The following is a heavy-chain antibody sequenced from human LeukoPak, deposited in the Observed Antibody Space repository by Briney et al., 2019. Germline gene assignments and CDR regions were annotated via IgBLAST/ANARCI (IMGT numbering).Heavy chain of an antibody. Sequence: PSGTLSLTCAVSGGSISSSNWWSWVRRPPGRGLEWRGEIYHSGSTNYNQSLKSRDTISVDKSQNQCSLKLSSVPAEDTAVYYCARDGVYWGGGTLVTVSS. CDR2: IYHSGST. CDR1: GGSISSSNW. D-gene: IGHD3-16*01. CDR3: ARDGVY. J-gene: IGHJ4*02. V-gene: IGHV4-4*02.